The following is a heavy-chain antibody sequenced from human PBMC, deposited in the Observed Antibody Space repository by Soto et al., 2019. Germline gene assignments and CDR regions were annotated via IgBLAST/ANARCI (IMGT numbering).Heavy chain of an antibody. V-gene: IGHV3-23*01. Sequence: PGGSLRLSCAASGFTFSSYSMNWVRQAPGKGLEWVSAISGSDDSTYYADSVKGRFTISRDNSKNTLYLQMNSLRAEDTAVYYCAKVVTYYYGSGSYYYLDYWGQGTLVTVSS. CDR1: GFTFSSYS. CDR3: AKVVTYYYGSGSYYYLDY. J-gene: IGHJ4*02. D-gene: IGHD3-10*01. CDR2: ISGSDDST.